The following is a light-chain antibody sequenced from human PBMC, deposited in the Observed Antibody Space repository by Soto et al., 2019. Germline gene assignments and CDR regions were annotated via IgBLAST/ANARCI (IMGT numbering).Light chain of an antibody. V-gene: IGKV3-20*01. Sequence: EIVLTQSPGTLSLSPVERATLSCRASQSVSSSYLAWYQQKPGQTPRLLIFGASSRATGIPDRFSGSGSGTDFTLTISRLEPEDFAVYYCQQYGSSGTFGQGTRLEIK. J-gene: IGKJ5*01. CDR1: QSVSSSY. CDR2: GAS. CDR3: QQYGSSGT.